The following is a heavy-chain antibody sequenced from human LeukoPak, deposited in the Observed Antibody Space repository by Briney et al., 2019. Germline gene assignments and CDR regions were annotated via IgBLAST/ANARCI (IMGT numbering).Heavy chain of an antibody. CDR3: ARALTQDYYYMDV. D-gene: IGHD3-9*01. Sequence: PSETLSLTCTVSGGSISSYYWSWIRQPPGKGLEWIGYIYYSGSTNYNPSLKSRVTISVDTSKNQFSLKLSSVTAADTAVYYCARALTQDYYYMDVWGKGTTVTVSS. CDR1: GGSISSYY. J-gene: IGHJ6*03. V-gene: IGHV4-59*01. CDR2: IYYSGST.